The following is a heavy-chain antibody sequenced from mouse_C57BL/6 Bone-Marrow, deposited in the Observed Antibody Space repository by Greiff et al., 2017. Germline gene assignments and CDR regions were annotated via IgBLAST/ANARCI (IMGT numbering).Heavy chain of an antibody. D-gene: IGHD1-1*01. V-gene: IGHV2-5*01. CDR3: AKNPYGSSFYAMDY. CDR2: IRRGGST. Sequence: QVQLQQSGPGLVQPSQSLSITCTVSGFSLTSYGVHWVRQSPGKGLEWLGVIRRGGSTDYNAAFMSRLSITKDNSKSQVFFKMNSLQADDTAIYYCAKNPYGSSFYAMDYWGQGTSVTVSS. CDR1: GFSLTSYG. J-gene: IGHJ4*01.